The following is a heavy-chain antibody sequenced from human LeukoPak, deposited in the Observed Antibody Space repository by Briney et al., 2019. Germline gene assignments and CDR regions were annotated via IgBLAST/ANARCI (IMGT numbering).Heavy chain of an antibody. J-gene: IGHJ4*02. CDR1: GGSISSGGYY. V-gene: IGHV4-30-2*01. CDR2: IYHSGST. CDR3: ARLGRGWYNGYFDY. D-gene: IGHD6-19*01. Sequence: PSQTLSLTCTVSGGSISSGGYYWSWIRQPPGKGLEWIGYIYHSGSTYYNPSLKSRVTISVDRSKNQFSLKLSSVTAADTAVYYCARLGRGWYNGYFDYWGQGTLVTVS.